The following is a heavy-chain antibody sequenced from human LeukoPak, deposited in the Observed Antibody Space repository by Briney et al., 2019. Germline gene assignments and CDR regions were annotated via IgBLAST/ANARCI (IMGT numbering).Heavy chain of an antibody. Sequence: ASVTVSCKVSGYTLTELSMHWVRQAPGKGLEWMGGFDPEDGETIYAQKFQGRVTMTEDTSTDTAYMELSSLRSEDTAVYYCATVKRELLAYAFDIWGQGTMVTVSS. V-gene: IGHV1-24*01. D-gene: IGHD1-26*01. CDR1: GYTLTELS. CDR2: FDPEDGET. CDR3: ATVKRELLAYAFDI. J-gene: IGHJ3*02.